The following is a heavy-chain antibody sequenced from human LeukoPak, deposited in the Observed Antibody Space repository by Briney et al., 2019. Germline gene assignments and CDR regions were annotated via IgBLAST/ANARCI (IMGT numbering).Heavy chain of an antibody. CDR3: ARAPGEGWFDP. CDR2: IKQDGSEK. CDR1: GFTFSSYW. D-gene: IGHD4-17*01. V-gene: IGHV3-7*01. Sequence: GGSLRLSCAASGFTFSSYWMSWVRQAPGRGLEWVASIKQDGSEKYYVDSVKGRFTISRDNAKNSLYLQMNSLRAEDTALYYCARAPGEGWFDPWGQGTLVTVSS. J-gene: IGHJ5*02.